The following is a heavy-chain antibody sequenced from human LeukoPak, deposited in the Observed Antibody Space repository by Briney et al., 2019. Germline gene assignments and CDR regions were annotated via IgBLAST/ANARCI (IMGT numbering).Heavy chain of an antibody. CDR3: ARLYGSGFDY. J-gene: IGHJ4*02. CDR1: GGSINSSSYY. Sequence: SETLSLTCAVSGGSINSSSYYWYWIRQSPEKGLEWIGSIYYTGSTHCNPSLKSRVTISVDTSKNQFSLKLSSVTAADTAVYYCARLYGSGFDYWGQGTLVTVSS. V-gene: IGHV4-39*01. CDR2: IYYTGST. D-gene: IGHD6-19*01.